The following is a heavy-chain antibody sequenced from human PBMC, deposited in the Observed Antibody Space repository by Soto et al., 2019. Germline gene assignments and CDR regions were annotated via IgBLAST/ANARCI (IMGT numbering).Heavy chain of an antibody. J-gene: IGHJ4*02. Sequence: ASVKVSCKDSGYTFTDYSFSWVRQAPGQGLEWMGIIKPTGGETNYAQKFQGRVTITRDTSASTAYMELSSLRSEDTAVYYCARVIGGLYYFDYWGQGTLVTVSS. D-gene: IGHD3-16*01. CDR3: ARVIGGLYYFDY. CDR2: IKPTGGET. CDR1: GYTFTDYS. V-gene: IGHV1-46*01.